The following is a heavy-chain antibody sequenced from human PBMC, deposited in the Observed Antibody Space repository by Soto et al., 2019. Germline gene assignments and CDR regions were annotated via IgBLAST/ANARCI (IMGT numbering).Heavy chain of an antibody. D-gene: IGHD3-16*01. CDR1: GFTVSNNY. V-gene: IGHV3-66*01. J-gene: IGHJ4*02. CDR3: AAYSHKGY. Sequence: EEQLVESGGDLVQPGGSLRLSCAASGFTVSNNYMSWVRQAPGKGLEWVSLIYSGGSTYSADSVKGRFTISRDSSKNTLDLQMNSLRAEDTAMYYCAAYSHKGYWGQGTLVTVSS. CDR2: IYSGGST.